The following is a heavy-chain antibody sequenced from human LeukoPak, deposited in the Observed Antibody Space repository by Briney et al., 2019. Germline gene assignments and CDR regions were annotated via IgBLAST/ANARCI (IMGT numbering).Heavy chain of an antibody. Sequence: ASVKVSCKASGYTFTSYGISWVRQAPVQGLEWMGWISAYNGNTNYAQKLQGRVTMTTDTSTSTAYMKLRSLRSDDTAVYYCARDRDSGITIFGVTPGGYWGQGTLVTVSS. CDR3: ARDRDSGITIFGVTPGGY. CDR2: ISAYNGNT. J-gene: IGHJ4*02. V-gene: IGHV1-18*01. CDR1: GYTFTSYG. D-gene: IGHD3-3*01.